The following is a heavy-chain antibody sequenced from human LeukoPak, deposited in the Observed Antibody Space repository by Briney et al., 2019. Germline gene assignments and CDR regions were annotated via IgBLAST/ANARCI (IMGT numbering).Heavy chain of an antibody. V-gene: IGHV1-69*05. D-gene: IGHD3-16*02. CDR2: IIPIFGTA. CDR1: GGTFSSYA. Sequence: ASVKVSCKASGGTFSSYAISWVRQAPGQGLEWMGRIIPIFGTANYAQRFQGRVTITTDESTTTAYMELSRLRSEDTAVYYCARDRLEITFGGVIVASEKDLCFDYWGQGTLVTVSS. CDR3: ARDRLEITFGGVIVASEKDLCFDY. J-gene: IGHJ4*02.